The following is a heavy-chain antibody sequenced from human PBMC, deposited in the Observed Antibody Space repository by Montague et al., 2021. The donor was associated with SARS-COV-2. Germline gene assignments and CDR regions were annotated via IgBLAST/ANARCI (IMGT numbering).Heavy chain of an antibody. CDR2: FSLSGST. D-gene: IGHD2-15*01. CDR3: ARGLGGGSGSHFDY. V-gene: IGHV4-34*01. J-gene: IGHJ4*02. CDR1: ASSFSRSF. Sequence: SETLSLTCAVYASSFSRSFFPLTPPPTGTALGWVGQFSLSGSTFSNPSLKSRVTISVDTSKKQISLKLSSVTAAYTAVYYCARGLGGGSGSHFDYWGQGTLAT.